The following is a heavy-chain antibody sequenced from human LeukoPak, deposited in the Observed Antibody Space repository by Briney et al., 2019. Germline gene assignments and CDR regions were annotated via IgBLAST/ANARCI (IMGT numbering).Heavy chain of an antibody. D-gene: IGHD3-9*01. CDR3: AKDGHYDILTGYYMGYYYGMDV. Sequence: PGGYLRLSCAASGFTFSSYAMSWVRQAPGKGLEWVSAISGSGGSTYYADSVKGRFTISRDNSKNTLYLQMNSLRAEDTAVYYCAKDGHYDILTGYYMGYYYGMDVWGQGTTVTVSS. CDR2: ISGSGGST. V-gene: IGHV3-23*01. CDR1: GFTFSSYA. J-gene: IGHJ6*02.